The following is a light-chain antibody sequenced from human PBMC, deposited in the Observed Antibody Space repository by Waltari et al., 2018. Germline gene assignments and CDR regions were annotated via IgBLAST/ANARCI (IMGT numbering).Light chain of an antibody. CDR2: WAS. V-gene: IGKV4-1*01. J-gene: IGKJ3*01. CDR3: QQYYSTIFT. CDR1: QRFLHTTNSNNY. Sequence: DNVVSQSPASLAVTLGETVTINCKSSQRFLHTTNSNNYLALYKQKPGQPTKLLIYWASTRGSGVPDLFSGSGSGTDFTLTISSLQAEVGAGYYCQQYYSTIFTFGPGTKVDIK.